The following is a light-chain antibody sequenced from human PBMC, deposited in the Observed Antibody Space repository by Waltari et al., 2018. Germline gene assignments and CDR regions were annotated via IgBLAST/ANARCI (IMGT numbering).Light chain of an antibody. J-gene: IGLJ3*02. Sequence: QTVVTQEPSLSVSPGGTVTLTCALSSGSLSTTSYATWYQQTPGQAPRPLVSKATARSSGVPDRVSGSILGNTAALTITGAQADDESDYYCALYMGSGIWVFGGGTRLTVL. V-gene: IGLV8-61*01. CDR2: KAT. CDR3: ALYMGSGIWV. CDR1: SGSLSTTSY.